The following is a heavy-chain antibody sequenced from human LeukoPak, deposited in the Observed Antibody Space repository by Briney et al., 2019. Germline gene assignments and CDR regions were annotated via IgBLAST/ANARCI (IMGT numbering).Heavy chain of an antibody. J-gene: IGHJ4*02. V-gene: IGHV3-74*01. Sequence: GGSLRLSCAASGFTFSSYWMHWVRRAPGKGLVWVSRINNDGRTTNYADSVKGRFTVSRDNAKNTLYLQMNSLRAEDTAVYYCARSYSGSYWYYWGQGTLVTVSS. CDR1: GFTFSSYW. CDR3: ARSYSGSYWYY. D-gene: IGHD3-10*01. CDR2: INNDGRTT.